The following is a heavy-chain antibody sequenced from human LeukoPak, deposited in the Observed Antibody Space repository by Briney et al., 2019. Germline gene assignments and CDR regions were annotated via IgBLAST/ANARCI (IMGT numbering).Heavy chain of an antibody. J-gene: IGHJ4*02. D-gene: IGHD2-2*02. CDR2: INWNGGST. Sequence: RPGRSLRLSCAASGFTFDDYGMSWVRQAPGKGLEWVSGINWNGGSTGYADSVKGRFTISRDNAKNSLYLQMNSLRAEDTALYYCVLYCSTTSCYIDYWGQGTLVTVSS. CDR3: VLYCSTTSCYIDY. V-gene: IGHV3-20*04. CDR1: GFTFDDYG.